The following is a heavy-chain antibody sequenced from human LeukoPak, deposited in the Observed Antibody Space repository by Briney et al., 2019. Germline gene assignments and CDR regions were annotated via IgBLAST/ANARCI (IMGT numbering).Heavy chain of an antibody. CDR3: ATYSSSREDYMDV. CDR2: IYHSGST. J-gene: IGHJ6*03. Sequence: SETLSLTCTVSGYSISSGYYWGWIRQPPGNGLEWIGSIYHSGSTFYHPSLKSRLTISVDTSKNQFSLKLSSVTAADTAVYYCATYSSSREDYMDVWGKGITVTVS. V-gene: IGHV4-38-2*02. D-gene: IGHD6-6*01. CDR1: GYSISSGYY.